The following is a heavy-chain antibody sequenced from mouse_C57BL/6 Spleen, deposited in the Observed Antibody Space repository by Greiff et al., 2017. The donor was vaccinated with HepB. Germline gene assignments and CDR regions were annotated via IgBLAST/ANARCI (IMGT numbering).Heavy chain of an antibody. J-gene: IGHJ4*01. CDR3: AANYYGSSKAMDY. CDR1: GYTFTSYW. Sequence: VQLQQSGAELVKPGASVKLSCKASGYTFTSYWMHWVKQRPGQGLEWIGMIHPNSGSTNYNEKFKSKATLTVDKSSSTAYMQLSSLTSEDSAVYYCAANYYGSSKAMDYWGQGTSVTVSS. D-gene: IGHD1-1*01. CDR2: IHPNSGST. V-gene: IGHV1-64*01.